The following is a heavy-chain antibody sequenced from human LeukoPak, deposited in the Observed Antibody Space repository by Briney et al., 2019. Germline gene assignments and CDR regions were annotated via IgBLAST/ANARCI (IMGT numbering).Heavy chain of an antibody. CDR2: ISGSGSST. J-gene: IGHJ4*02. Sequence: GGSLRLSCAASGLTLGSYAMSWVRQAPGKGLQWVSAISGSGSSTYSADSVKGRFTISRDNSKNTLYLQMNSLRAEDTAVYYCAKGRCSGGSCYGRGFDYWGQGTLVTVSS. V-gene: IGHV3-23*01. D-gene: IGHD2-15*01. CDR3: AKGRCSGGSCYGRGFDY. CDR1: GLTLGSYA.